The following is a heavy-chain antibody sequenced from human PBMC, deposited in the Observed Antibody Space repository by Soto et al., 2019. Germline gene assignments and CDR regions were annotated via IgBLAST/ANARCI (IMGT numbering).Heavy chain of an antibody. J-gene: IGHJ3*02. CDR3: ARPPPTTVVRHDAFDI. CDR1: GGSISSYY. CDR2: IYYSGST. V-gene: IGHV4-59*01. Sequence: SETLALTCTVSGGSISSYYWSWIRQPPGKGLEWIGYIYYSGSTNYNPSLKSRVTISVDTSKNQFSLKLSSVTAADTAVYYCARPPPTTVVRHDAFDIWGQGTMVTVSS. D-gene: IGHD4-17*01.